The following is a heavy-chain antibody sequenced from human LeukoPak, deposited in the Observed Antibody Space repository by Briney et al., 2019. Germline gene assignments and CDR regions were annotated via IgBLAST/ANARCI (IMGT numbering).Heavy chain of an antibody. CDR1: GLTFRNYA. D-gene: IGHD3-10*01. Sequence: GGSLRLSCAASGLTFRNYAMTWVRQAPGKGLEWVSTVSGKGDETYYPDSVKGRFTLSRDNPKNTLYLQMNSLRAEDTAVYYCAKGGHYSFFDSWGQGTLVTVSS. CDR2: VSGKGDET. CDR3: AKGGHYSFFDS. J-gene: IGHJ5*01. V-gene: IGHV3-23*01.